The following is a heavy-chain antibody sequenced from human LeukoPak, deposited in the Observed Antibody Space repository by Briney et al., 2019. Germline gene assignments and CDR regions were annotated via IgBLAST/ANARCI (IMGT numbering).Heavy chain of an antibody. D-gene: IGHD2-2*01. Sequence: PSGTLSLTCAVSGGSFSSSNWWSWVRQPPGKGLEWIGEIYHSGSTNYNPSLKSRVTISVDKSKNQFSLKLNSVTAADTAVYYCARDFTRYCSSTSCDDAFDIWGQGTMVTVSS. V-gene: IGHV4-4*02. CDR2: IYHSGST. J-gene: IGHJ3*02. CDR1: GGSFSSSNW. CDR3: ARDFTRYCSSTSCDDAFDI.